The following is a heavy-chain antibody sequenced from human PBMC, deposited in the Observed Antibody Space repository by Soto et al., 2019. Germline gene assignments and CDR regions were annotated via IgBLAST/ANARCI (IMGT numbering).Heavy chain of an antibody. J-gene: IGHJ4*02. D-gene: IGHD3-16*01. CDR2: LSDRT. CDR1: GFTISNYA. CDR3: ARSLGPSRHFFDH. Sequence: EVQLLDSGGLLVQPGGSLRLSCAASGFTISNYAMSWVRQAPGKGLEWVSTLSDRTYYTDSVRGRFTISRDTSENTLYLQMNSLGVEDTTVYYCARSLGPSRHFFDHWGQGTLVTVSS. V-gene: IGHV3-23*01.